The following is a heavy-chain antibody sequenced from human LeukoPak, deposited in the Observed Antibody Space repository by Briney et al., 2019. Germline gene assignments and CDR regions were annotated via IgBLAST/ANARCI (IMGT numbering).Heavy chain of an antibody. CDR3: ARYYDFWSGSQIMDV. CDR1: GFTFSSYA. Sequence: PGGSLRLSCAASGFTFSSYAMHWVRQAPGKGLEWVAVISYDGSNKYYADSVKGRFTISRDNSKNSLYLQMNSLRAEDTAVYYCARYYDFWSGSQIMDVWGKGTTVTVSS. V-gene: IGHV3-30-3*01. CDR2: ISYDGSNK. J-gene: IGHJ6*03. D-gene: IGHD3-3*01.